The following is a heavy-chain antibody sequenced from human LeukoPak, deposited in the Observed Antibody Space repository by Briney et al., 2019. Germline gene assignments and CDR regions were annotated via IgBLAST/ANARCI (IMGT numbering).Heavy chain of an antibody. V-gene: IGHV4-30-2*01. Sequence: PSETLSLTCAVSGGSISSGGYSWSWIRQPPGKGLEWIGYIYHSGSTYYNPSLKSRVTISVDTSKNQFSLKLSSVTAADTAVYYCARAPAYGGNGGGLDYWGQGTLVTVSS. J-gene: IGHJ4*02. CDR1: GGSISSGGYS. CDR2: IYHSGST. D-gene: IGHD4-23*01. CDR3: ARAPAYGGNGGGLDY.